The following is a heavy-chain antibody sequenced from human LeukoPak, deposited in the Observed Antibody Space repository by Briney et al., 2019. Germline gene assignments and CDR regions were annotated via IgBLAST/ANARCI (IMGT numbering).Heavy chain of an antibody. Sequence: ASVKVSCKASGYTFTGYYMHWVRQAPGQGLEWMGWINPNSGGTNYAQKFQGRVTMTRDTSISTAYMELSRLRSDDTAVYYCARPSFVTATTNWFDPWGQGTLVTVSP. D-gene: IGHD2-21*02. CDR1: GYTFTGYY. CDR3: ARPSFVTATTNWFDP. J-gene: IGHJ5*02. V-gene: IGHV1-2*02. CDR2: INPNSGGT.